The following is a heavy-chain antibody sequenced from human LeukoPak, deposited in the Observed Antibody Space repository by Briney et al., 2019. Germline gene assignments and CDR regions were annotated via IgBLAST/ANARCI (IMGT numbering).Heavy chain of an antibody. V-gene: IGHV1-18*01. J-gene: IGHJ6*03. Sequence: GASVKVSCKASGYTFTSYGISWVRQAPGQGLEWMGWISAYNGNTNYAQKHQGRVTMTTDTSTSTAYMELRSLRSDDTAVYYCAKSIAARPYYYYYYMDVWGKGTTVTVSS. CDR1: GYTFTSYG. CDR3: AKSIAARPYYYYYYMDV. CDR2: ISAYNGNT. D-gene: IGHD6-6*01.